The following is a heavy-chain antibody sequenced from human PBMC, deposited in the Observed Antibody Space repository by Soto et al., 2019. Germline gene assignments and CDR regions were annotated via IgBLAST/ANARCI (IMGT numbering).Heavy chain of an antibody. Sequence: QVQLVQSGAEVKKPGASVKVSCKASGYTFTGYYMHWVRQAPGQGLEWMGWINPNSGGTNYAQKCEGRVTMTRDTSISTAYMELSRLRSDDTAVYYCAREEGYCSGGSCSIDYWGQGTLVTVSS. V-gene: IGHV1-2*02. CDR2: INPNSGGT. J-gene: IGHJ4*02. CDR3: AREEGYCSGGSCSIDY. D-gene: IGHD2-15*01. CDR1: GYTFTGYY.